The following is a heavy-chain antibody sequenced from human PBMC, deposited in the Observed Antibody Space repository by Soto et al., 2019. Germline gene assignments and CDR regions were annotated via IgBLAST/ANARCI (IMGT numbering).Heavy chain of an antibody. V-gene: IGHV1-18*04. Sequence: QIRLVQSGAEVKKPGASVRVSCKASGYAFSNYGISWIRQAPGLGLEWMGWISPYNGNTDYAQSLQGRVTMTTDTSTNTAYMELRSLTSDDTDVYYCATSYDSGFDPWGQGTLVTVSS. J-gene: IGHJ5*02. CDR3: ATSYDSGFDP. D-gene: IGHD5-12*01. CDR1: GYAFSNYG. CDR2: ISPYNGNT.